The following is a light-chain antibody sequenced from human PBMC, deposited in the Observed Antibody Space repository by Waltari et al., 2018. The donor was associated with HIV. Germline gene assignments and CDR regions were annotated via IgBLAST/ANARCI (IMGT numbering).Light chain of an antibody. J-gene: IGLJ2*01. V-gene: IGLV7-46*01. CDR3: LLFYSGVRV. Sequence: QAVVTQEPSLTVSPGGTVTLTCGSSPGAITSGHYPYRLQRKPGQAPTTLIYNINTKPSWTPARFSGSLLGGKAALTLSGAQSEDEAEYYCLLFYSGVRVFGGGTKLTVL. CDR1: PGAITSGHY. CDR2: NIN.